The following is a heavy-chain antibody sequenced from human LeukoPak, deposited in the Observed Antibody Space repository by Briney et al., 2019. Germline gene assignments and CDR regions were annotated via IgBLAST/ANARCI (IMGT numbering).Heavy chain of an antibody. D-gene: IGHD2-15*01. CDR3: ARVGCSGGSCYPDY. J-gene: IGHJ4*02. CDR2: IYYNGRT. Sequence: PSETLSLTCSVSGGSISRYYWTWIRQPPGKGLEWIGHIYYNGRTNYNPSLNSRVTISVDTSKNQLSLKLSSVTAADTAVYYCARVGCSGGSCYPDYWGQGTLVTVSS. CDR1: GGSISRYY. V-gene: IGHV4-59*01.